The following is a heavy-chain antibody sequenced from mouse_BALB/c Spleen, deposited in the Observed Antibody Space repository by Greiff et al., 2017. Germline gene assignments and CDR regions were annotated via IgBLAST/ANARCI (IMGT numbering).Heavy chain of an antibody. CDR3: APGGTGAMDY. CDR2: IWAGGST. Sequence: VKLVESGPGLVAPSQSLSITCTVSGFSLTSYGVHWVRQPPGKGLEWLGVIWAGGSTNYNSALMSRLSISKDNSKSQVFLKMNSLQTDDIAMYYCAPGGTGAMDYWGQGTSVTVSS. D-gene: IGHD3-3*01. J-gene: IGHJ4*01. CDR1: GFSLTSYG. V-gene: IGHV2-9*02.